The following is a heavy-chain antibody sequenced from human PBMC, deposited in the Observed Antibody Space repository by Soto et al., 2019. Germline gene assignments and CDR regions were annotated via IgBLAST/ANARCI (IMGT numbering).Heavy chain of an antibody. D-gene: IGHD2-2*01. CDR3: ARDLGRTAAGYYYYYAMDV. CDR2: IKQDGSEK. Sequence: GGSLRLSCAASGVTFSNYWMNWVRQAPGKGLEWVANIKQDGSEKYFVDSVKGRFTISRDNAKNSLYLQMNSLRAEDTAVYYCARDLGRTAAGYYYYYAMDVWGQGTTVTVSS. CDR1: GVTFSNYW. V-gene: IGHV3-7*01. J-gene: IGHJ6*02.